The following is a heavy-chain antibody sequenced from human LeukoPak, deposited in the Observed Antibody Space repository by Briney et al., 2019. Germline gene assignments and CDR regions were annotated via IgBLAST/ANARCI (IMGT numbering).Heavy chain of an antibody. CDR3: ARIGAPKAAGVKYYYYGMDV. D-gene: IGHD6-13*01. Sequence: GASVKVSFKASGYTFTSYGISWVRQAPGQGLECMGWISAYNGNTNYAQKLQGRVTMTTDKSTSKAYMELRSLSSDDTAVYYCARIGAPKAAGVKYYYYGMDVWGQGTTVTVSS. V-gene: IGHV1-18*01. CDR2: ISAYNGNT. J-gene: IGHJ6*02. CDR1: GYTFTSYG.